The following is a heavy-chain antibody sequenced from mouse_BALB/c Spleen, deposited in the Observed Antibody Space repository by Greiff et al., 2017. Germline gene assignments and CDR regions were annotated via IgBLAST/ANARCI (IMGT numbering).Heavy chain of an antibody. V-gene: IGHV1-14*01. CDR3: ARLLRDGAWFAY. J-gene: IGHJ3*01. CDR2: INPYNDGT. Sequence: EVKLQESGPELVKPGASVKMSCKASGYTFTSYVMHWVKQKHGQGLEWIGYINPYNDGTKYNEKFKGKATLTSDKSSSTAYMELSSLTAEDSAVYYGARLLRDGAWFAYWGQGTLVTVSA. D-gene: IGHD1-1*01. CDR1: GYTFTSYV.